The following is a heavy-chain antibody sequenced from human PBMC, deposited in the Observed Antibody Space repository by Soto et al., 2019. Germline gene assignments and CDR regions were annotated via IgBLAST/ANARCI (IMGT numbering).Heavy chain of an antibody. CDR1: GYTLTELS. CDR2: FDPEDGET. D-gene: IGHD1-7*01. J-gene: IGHJ5*02. CDR3: DTTVTLGITGTNDGGWFDP. Sequence: ASVKGSCKVSGYTLTELSMHWVRQAPGRGREWMGGFDPEDGETIYAQKFQGRVTMTEDTSTDTAYMELSSLRSEDTAVYYCDTTVTLGITGTNDGGWFDPWGQGTLVTVYS. V-gene: IGHV1-24*01.